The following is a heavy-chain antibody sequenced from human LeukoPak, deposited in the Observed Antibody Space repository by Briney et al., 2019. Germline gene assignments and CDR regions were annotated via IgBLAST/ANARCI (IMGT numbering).Heavy chain of an antibody. CDR2: ISYDGSNK. V-gene: IGHV3-30*03. D-gene: IGHD6-19*01. CDR3: ARMGIAVAGC. Sequence: PGGSLGLSCVASGFAFNIYSMNWVRQAPGKGLEWVAVISYDGSNKYYADSVKGRFTISRDNSKNTLYLQMNSLRAEDTAVYYCARMGIAVAGCWGQGTLVTVSS. J-gene: IGHJ4*02. CDR1: GFAFNIYS.